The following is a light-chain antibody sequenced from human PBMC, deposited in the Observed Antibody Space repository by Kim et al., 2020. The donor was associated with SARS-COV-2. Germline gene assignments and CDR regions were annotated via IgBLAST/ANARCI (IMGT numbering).Light chain of an antibody. CDR3: QQYDNLQFT. CDR1: QDISNY. J-gene: IGKJ3*01. V-gene: IGKV1-33*01. Sequence: DIPIPQSPSSLSASVGDRVTITYPASQDISNYLNWYQQKPGEATKLLIYDASNFETGVPSRFSGSGAGRDLSFTIISRQPEDIATYYCQQYDNLQFTFGPGTKVDIK. CDR2: DAS.